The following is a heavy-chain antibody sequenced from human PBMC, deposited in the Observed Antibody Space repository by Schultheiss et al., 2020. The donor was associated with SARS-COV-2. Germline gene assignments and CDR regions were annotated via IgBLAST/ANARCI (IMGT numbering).Heavy chain of an antibody. Sequence: GESLKISCAASGFTFSSYAMHWVRQAPGKGLEWVSYISSSGSTIYYADSVKGRFTISRDNAKNSLYLQMNSLRAEDTAVYYCVSDYGDYPDYWGQGTLVTVSS. CDR2: ISSSGSTI. CDR1: GFTFSSYA. J-gene: IGHJ4*02. D-gene: IGHD4-17*01. CDR3: VSDYGDYPDY. V-gene: IGHV3-48*04.